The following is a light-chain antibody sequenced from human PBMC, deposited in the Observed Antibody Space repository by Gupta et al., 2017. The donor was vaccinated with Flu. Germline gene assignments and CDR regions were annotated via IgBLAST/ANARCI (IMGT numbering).Light chain of an antibody. Sequence: SSSNIGRNDGSWYQQLPGTAPNLIMYENNRRPSEIPDRVSGSKSGTSATFGIADVQTGDEATYYCGTWDNILNTVVFGGGTDLTVL. J-gene: IGLJ2*01. CDR2: ENN. V-gene: IGLV1-51*02. CDR1: SSNIGRND. CDR3: GTWDNILNTVV.